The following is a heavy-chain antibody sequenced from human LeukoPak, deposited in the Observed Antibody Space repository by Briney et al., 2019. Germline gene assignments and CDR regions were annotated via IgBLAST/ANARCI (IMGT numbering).Heavy chain of an antibody. J-gene: IGHJ6*03. CDR2: ISAYNGNT. D-gene: IGHD2-15*01. V-gene: IGHV1-18*01. Sequence: ASVKVSCKASGYTFTSYGISWVRQAPGQGLEWTGCISAYNGNTNYAQKLQGRVTMTTDNSTSTAYMELSSLRSEDTAVYYCARVSTGPATNAYYYYYYMDVWGKGTTVTVSS. CDR3: ARVSTGPATNAYYYYYYMDV. CDR1: GYTFTSYG.